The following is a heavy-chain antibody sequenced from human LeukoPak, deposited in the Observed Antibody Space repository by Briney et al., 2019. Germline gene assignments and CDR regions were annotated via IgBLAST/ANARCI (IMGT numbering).Heavy chain of an antibody. CDR3: ARGVVVNGNWFDP. CDR2: IYTSGST. CDR1: GGSISSGSYY. D-gene: IGHD2-15*01. V-gene: IGHV4-61*02. J-gene: IGHJ5*02. Sequence: SETLSLTCTVSGGSISSGSYYWSWIRQPAGKGLEWIGRIYTSGSTNYNPSLKSRVTISVDTSKNQLSLKLSSVTAADTAMYYCARGVVVNGNWFDPWGQGTLVTVSS.